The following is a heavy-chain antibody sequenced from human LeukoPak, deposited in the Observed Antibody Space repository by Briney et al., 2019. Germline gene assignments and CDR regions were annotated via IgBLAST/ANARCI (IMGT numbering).Heavy chain of an antibody. V-gene: IGHV3-66*01. CDR3: ARERTNGYKYYFDY. J-gene: IGHJ4*02. Sequence: GGSLRLSCAVSGFTVSSNYMSWVRQAPGKGLEWVSVIYSDDTTYYADSVKGRFTISRDNSENTLYLQMNSLRAEDTAVYYCARERTNGYKYYFDYWGQGTLVTVSS. CDR2: IYSDDTT. D-gene: IGHD5-24*01. CDR1: GFTVSSNY.